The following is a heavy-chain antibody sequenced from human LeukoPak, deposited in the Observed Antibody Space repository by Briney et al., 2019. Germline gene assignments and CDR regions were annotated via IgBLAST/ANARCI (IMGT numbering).Heavy chain of an antibody. CDR1: GYSFTTYW. Sequence: GESLKISCKASGYSFTTYWIGWVRQMSGKGLEWMGIIYPGDSDTRYSPPFQGQVTISADKSITTAHLQWSSLEASDTAMYYCARNGHFGVVPYYYYMDVWGKGTTVTVSS. CDR2: IYPGDSDT. CDR3: ARNGHFGVVPYYYYMDV. J-gene: IGHJ6*03. D-gene: IGHD3-3*01. V-gene: IGHV5-51*01.